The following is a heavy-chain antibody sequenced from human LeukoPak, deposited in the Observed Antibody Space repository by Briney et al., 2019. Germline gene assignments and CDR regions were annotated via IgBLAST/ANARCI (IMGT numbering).Heavy chain of an antibody. CDR3: ARAYYDSSGYYYFDY. Sequence: SETLSLTCAVYGGSFSGYYWSWIRQPPGKGLEWIGEISHSGSTNYNPSLKSRVTISVDTSKNQFSLKLSSVTAADTAVYYCARAYYDSSGYYYFDYWGQGTLVTVSS. V-gene: IGHV4-34*01. D-gene: IGHD3-22*01. CDR2: ISHSGST. J-gene: IGHJ4*02. CDR1: GGSFSGYY.